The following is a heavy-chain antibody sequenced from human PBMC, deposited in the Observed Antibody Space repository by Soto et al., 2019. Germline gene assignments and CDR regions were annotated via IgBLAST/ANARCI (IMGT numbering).Heavy chain of an antibody. CDR2: IYHSGST. CDR1: GGSISSGGYS. Sequence: SETLSLTCAVSGGSISSGGYSWSWIRQPPGKGLEWIGDIYHSGSTYYNPSLKSRVTISVDRTKDQFSPKLSSVTAADMAVYYCSRALHYYNSSGYPNWFDPWGQGTLVTVSS. CDR3: SRALHYYNSSGYPNWFDP. V-gene: IGHV4-30-2*01. D-gene: IGHD3-22*01. J-gene: IGHJ5*02.